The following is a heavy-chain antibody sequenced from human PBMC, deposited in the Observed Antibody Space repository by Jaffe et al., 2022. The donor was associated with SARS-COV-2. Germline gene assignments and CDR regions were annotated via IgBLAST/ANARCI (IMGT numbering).Heavy chain of an antibody. D-gene: IGHD3-22*01. V-gene: IGHV1-18*01. CDR1: GYTFTSYG. CDR3: ARVGRYYYDSSGPPQYYFDY. Sequence: QVQLVQSGAEVKKPGASVKVSCKASGYTFTSYGISWVRQAPGQGLEWMGWISAYNGNTNYAQKLQGRVTMTTDTSTSTAYMELRSLRSDDTAVYYCARVGRYYYDSSGPPQYYFDYWGQGTLVTVSS. J-gene: IGHJ4*02. CDR2: ISAYNGNT.